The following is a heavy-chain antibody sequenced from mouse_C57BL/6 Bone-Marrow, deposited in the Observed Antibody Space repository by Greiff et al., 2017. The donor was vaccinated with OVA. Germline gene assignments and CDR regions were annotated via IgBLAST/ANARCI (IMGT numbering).Heavy chain of an antibody. CDR3: TSYGNFDY. J-gene: IGHJ2*01. Sequence: VQLQQSGAELVRPGASVKLSCTASGFNIKDDYMHWVKQRPEQGLEWIGWIDPENGDTAYASKFQGKATITADTSSNTAYLQLSSLTSEDTAVYYCTSYGNFDYWGKGTTLTVSS. CDR2: IDPENGDT. V-gene: IGHV14-4*01. CDR1: GFNIKDDY. D-gene: IGHD2-1*01.